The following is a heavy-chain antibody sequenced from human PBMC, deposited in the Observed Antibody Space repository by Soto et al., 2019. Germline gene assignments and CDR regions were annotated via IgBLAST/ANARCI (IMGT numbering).Heavy chain of an antibody. V-gene: IGHV3-53*01. CDR2: IYSGGGT. D-gene: IGHD6-19*01. CDR3: ARDRGWSLFDY. Sequence: PGGSLRLSCAASGFTVSSNYMSWVRQAPGKGLEWVSVIYSGGGTYYADSVKGRFTISRDNAKNTLYLQMNSLRAEDTAVYYCARDRGWSLFDYWGQGTLVTVSS. CDR1: GFTVSSNY. J-gene: IGHJ4*02.